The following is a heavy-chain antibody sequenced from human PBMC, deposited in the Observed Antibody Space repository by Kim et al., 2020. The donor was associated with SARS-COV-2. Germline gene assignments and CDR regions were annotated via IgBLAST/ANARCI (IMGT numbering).Heavy chain of an antibody. D-gene: IGHD5-12*01. CDR3: RRVATIYDGDY. J-gene: IGHJ4*02. CDR2: IRSKANSYAT. V-gene: IGHV3-73*01. CDR1: GFTFSGSA. Sequence: GGSLRLSCAASGFTFSGSAMHWVRQASGKGLEWVGRIRSKANSYATAYAASVKGRFTISRDDSKNTAYLQMNSLKTEDTAVYYCRRVATIYDGDYWGQGTLVTVSS.